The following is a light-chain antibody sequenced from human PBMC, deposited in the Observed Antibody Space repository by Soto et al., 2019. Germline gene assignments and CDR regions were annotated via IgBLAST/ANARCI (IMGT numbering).Light chain of an antibody. Sequence: QSARTQPASVSGSPGHSSTISCTGTSSDVGAYNFVSWYQHYPDKAPKVVIYDVANRPSGVSYRFSASKSGNTASLTISGLQAEDEADYYCMSFTSSNTYVFGTGTKVTVL. V-gene: IGLV2-14*03. J-gene: IGLJ1*01. CDR1: SSDVGAYNF. CDR2: DVA. CDR3: MSFTSSNTYV.